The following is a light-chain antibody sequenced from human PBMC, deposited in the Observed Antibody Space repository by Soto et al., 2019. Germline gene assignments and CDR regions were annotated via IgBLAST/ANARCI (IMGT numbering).Light chain of an antibody. CDR3: AAWDDSLNGSVVV. CDR1: SSNIGSNT. J-gene: IGLJ2*01. CDR2: SNN. V-gene: IGLV1-44*01. Sequence: QSVLTQPPSASGTPGQRVTISCSGSSSNIGSNTVNWYQQLPGTAPKLLIYSNNQRPSGVPDRFSGSKSGTSASLAISGLQSEDEADYYCAAWDDSLNGSVVVFGGGTKLTVL.